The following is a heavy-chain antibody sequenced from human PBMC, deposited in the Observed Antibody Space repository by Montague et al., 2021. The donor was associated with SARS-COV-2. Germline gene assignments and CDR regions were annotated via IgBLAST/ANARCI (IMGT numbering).Heavy chain of an antibody. CDR3: AGHGRFSVIVNTPRGAFDI. V-gene: IGHV4-59*08. J-gene: IGHJ3*02. Sequence: SETLSLTCSVSGGSISNYFWSWIRQTPGKGLEWIGYIYNGGSIDYNPSLKSRVTISVDTSKNQFSLKLSSVTAADTAVYYCAGHGRFSVIVNTPRGAFDIWGQGTMATVSS. CDR2: IYNGGSI. CDR1: GGSISNYF. D-gene: IGHD3-22*01.